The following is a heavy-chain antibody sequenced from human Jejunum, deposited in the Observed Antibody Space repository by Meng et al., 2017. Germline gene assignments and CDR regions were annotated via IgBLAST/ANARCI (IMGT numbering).Heavy chain of an antibody. D-gene: IGHD3-16*01. CDR2: IFHSGSI. J-gene: IGHJ5*02. V-gene: IGHV4-38-2*02. CDR3: ARDIGYYAHDP. Sequence: GSLRLSCNVSGYSISSGYYWGWIRQSPGKGLEWIGSIFHSGSIYYNPSLKSRLTISVDTSNNQVALKLTSVTAADTAVYYCARDIGYYAHDPWGQGTLVTVSS. CDR1: GYSISSGYY.